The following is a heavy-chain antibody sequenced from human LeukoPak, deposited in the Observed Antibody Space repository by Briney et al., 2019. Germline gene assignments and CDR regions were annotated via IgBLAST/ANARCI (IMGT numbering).Heavy chain of an antibody. J-gene: IGHJ4*02. Sequence: GRSLRLSCAASGFTFDDYAMHWVRQAPGKGLEWVSGISWNSGSIGYADSVKGRFTISRDNAKNSLYLQMNSLRAEDTALYYCAKQKAAAGHFDYWGQGTLVTVSS. CDR2: ISWNSGSI. D-gene: IGHD6-13*01. V-gene: IGHV3-9*01. CDR3: AKQKAAAGHFDY. CDR1: GFTFDDYA.